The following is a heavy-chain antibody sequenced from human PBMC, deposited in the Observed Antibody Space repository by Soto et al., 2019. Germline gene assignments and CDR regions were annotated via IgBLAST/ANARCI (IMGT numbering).Heavy chain of an antibody. CDR1: GGTFSSYA. Sequence: ASVKVSCKASGGTFSSYAISWVRQAPGQGLEWMGGIIPIFGTANYAQKFQGRVTITADESTSTAYMELSSLRSEDTAVYYCARRNGYYGSGSFYGMDVWGQGTTVTVSS. CDR3: ARRNGYYGSGSFYGMDV. CDR2: IIPIFGTA. J-gene: IGHJ6*02. V-gene: IGHV1-69*13. D-gene: IGHD3-10*01.